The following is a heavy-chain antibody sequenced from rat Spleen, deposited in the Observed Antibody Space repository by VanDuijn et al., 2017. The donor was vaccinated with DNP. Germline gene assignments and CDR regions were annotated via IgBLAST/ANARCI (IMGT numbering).Heavy chain of an antibody. CDR1: GLTFSDYN. Sequence: EVQLVESGGGLVQPGRSLKLSCAASGLTFSDYNMAWVRQAPKKGLEWVAIIIYDGSKTYYLDSVQGRFTISRDNAKSTLYLQMDSLKSEDTATYYCATGPIYNIWDAWGQGTSVTVSS. CDR2: IIYDGSKT. CDR3: ATGPIYNIWDA. J-gene: IGHJ4*01. V-gene: IGHV5S10*01. D-gene: IGHD1-10*01.